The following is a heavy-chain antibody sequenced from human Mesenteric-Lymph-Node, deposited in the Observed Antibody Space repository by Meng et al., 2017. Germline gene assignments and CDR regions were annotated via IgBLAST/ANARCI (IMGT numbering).Heavy chain of an antibody. V-gene: IGHV7-4-1*02. CDR1: GYTFTSYA. Sequence: ASVKVSCKASGYTFTSYAMNWVRQAPGQGLEWMGWINTNTGNPTYAQGFTGRFVFSLDTSVSTAYLQISSLKAEDTAVYYCARGYHVLRYFDWLLYRDPGSPTFDYWGQGTLVTVSS. J-gene: IGHJ4*02. CDR3: ARGYHVLRYFDWLLYRDPGSPTFDY. CDR2: INTNTGNP. D-gene: IGHD3-9*01.